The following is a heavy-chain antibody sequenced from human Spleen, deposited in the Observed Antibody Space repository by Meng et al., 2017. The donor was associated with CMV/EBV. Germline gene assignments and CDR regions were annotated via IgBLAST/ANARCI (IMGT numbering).Heavy chain of an antibody. CDR1: GGTFSSYA. CDR2: IIPIFGTT. D-gene: IGHD6-19*01. J-gene: IGHJ6*02. Sequence: SVQVFCKASGGTFSSYAINWVRQAPGQGLEWMGGIIPIFGTTNHAQKFQGRVTITTDESTSTAYMEMTSLRSEDTAVYYCARGGQRAVAGLHYYYGMDVWGQGTTVTVSS. CDR3: ARGGQRAVAGLHYYYGMDV. V-gene: IGHV1-69*05.